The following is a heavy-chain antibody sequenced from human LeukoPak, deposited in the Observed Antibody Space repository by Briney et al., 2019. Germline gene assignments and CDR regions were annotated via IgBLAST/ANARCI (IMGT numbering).Heavy chain of an antibody. CDR2: IYPGDSDI. Sequence: GESLKISCKGSGYSFTTYWIGWVRQMPGKGLEWMGMIYPGDSDIRYSPSFQGQVTISADKSISTAYLQWSSLKASDTAMYYCARGPPPDYYDSSGYPPGWFDPWGQGTLVTVSS. D-gene: IGHD3-22*01. V-gene: IGHV5-51*01. J-gene: IGHJ5*02. CDR1: GYSFTTYW. CDR3: ARGPPPDYYDSSGYPPGWFDP.